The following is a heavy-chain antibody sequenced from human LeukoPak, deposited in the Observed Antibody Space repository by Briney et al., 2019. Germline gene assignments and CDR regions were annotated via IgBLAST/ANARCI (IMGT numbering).Heavy chain of an antibody. CDR2: IYYSGST. V-gene: IGHV4-39*07. Sequence: SETLSLTCTVSGGSISSSSYYWGWIRQPPGKGLEWIGSIYYSGSTYYNPSPKSRVTISVDTSKNQFSLKLSSVTAADTAVYYCARADYSSTWSHDYYYMDVWGKGTTVTVSS. CDR1: GGSISSSSYY. D-gene: IGHD6-13*01. CDR3: ARADYSSTWSHDYYYMDV. J-gene: IGHJ6*03.